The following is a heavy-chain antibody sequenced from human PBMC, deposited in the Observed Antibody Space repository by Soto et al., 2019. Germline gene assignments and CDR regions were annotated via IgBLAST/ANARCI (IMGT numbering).Heavy chain of an antibody. CDR1: GFIFNYYW. CDR2: LNGEGNTA. V-gene: IGHV3-74*01. J-gene: IGHJ3*01. CDR3: ARYSGGAFDV. Sequence: EVQLVESGGGLVQPGGSLRLSCEASGFIFNYYWMHWVRQAPGEGLVWVSRLNGEGNTATYTDSVNGRFTISRDTAKNTPYLQMSSLRAEDTAMYYCARYSGGAFDVWGQGSIVTVSS. D-gene: IGHD6-19*01.